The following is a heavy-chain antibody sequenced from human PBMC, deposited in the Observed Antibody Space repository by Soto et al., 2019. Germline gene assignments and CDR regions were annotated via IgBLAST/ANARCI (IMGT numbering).Heavy chain of an antibody. Sequence: SETLSLTCTVSGGSISSYYLSWIRQPPGKGLEWIGYIYYSGSTNYNPSLKSRVTISVDTSKNQFSLKLSSVTAADTAVYYCARVDSSGWPYTFDYWGQGTLVTVSS. CDR2: IYYSGST. CDR1: GGSISSYY. V-gene: IGHV4-59*01. D-gene: IGHD6-25*01. J-gene: IGHJ4*02. CDR3: ARVDSSGWPYTFDY.